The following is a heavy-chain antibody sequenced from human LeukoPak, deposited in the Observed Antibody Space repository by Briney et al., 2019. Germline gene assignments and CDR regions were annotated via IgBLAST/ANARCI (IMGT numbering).Heavy chain of an antibody. Sequence: GESLKISCKGSGYSFTSYWIGWVRQMPGKGLEWMGIIYPGDSHTTYSPSFQGQVTISVDKSISTAYLQWSSLKASDTAMYNCARQPYYYDSSGYHDAFDIWGQGTMVTVSS. D-gene: IGHD3-22*01. CDR2: IYPGDSHT. V-gene: IGHV5-51*01. J-gene: IGHJ3*02. CDR1: GYSFTSYW. CDR3: ARQPYYYDSSGYHDAFDI.